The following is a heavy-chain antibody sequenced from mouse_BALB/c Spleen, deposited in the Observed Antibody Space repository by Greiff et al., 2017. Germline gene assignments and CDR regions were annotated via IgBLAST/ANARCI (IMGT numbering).Heavy chain of an antibody. D-gene: IGHD2-14*01. J-gene: IGHJ2*01. CDR3: ARSGGYDGFDY. V-gene: IGHV1-82*01. CDR2: IYPGDGDT. CDR1: GYAFSSSW. Sequence: QVQLQQSGPELVKPGASVKISCKASGYAFSSSWMNWVKQRPGQGLEWIGRIYPGDGDTNYNGKFKGKATLTADKSSSTAYMQLSSLTSVDSAVYFCARSGGYDGFDYWGQGTTLTVSS.